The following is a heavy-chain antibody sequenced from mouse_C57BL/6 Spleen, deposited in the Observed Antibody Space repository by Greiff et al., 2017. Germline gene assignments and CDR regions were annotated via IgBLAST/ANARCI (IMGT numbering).Heavy chain of an antibody. D-gene: IGHD2-2*01. J-gene: IGHJ4*01. Sequence: QVQLKQPGAELVRPGSSVKLSCKASGYTFTSYWMHWVKQRPIQGLEWIGNIDPSDSETHYTQKFKDKATLTVDKSSSTAYMQLSRLTSEDSAVYYCARWGYDKYAMAYWGQGTSVTVSS. CDR2: IDPSDSET. CDR3: ARWGYDKYAMAY. CDR1: GYTFTSYW. V-gene: IGHV1-52*01.